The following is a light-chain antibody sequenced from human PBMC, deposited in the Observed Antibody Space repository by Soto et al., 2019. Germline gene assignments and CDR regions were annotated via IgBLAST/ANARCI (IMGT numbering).Light chain of an antibody. J-gene: IGKJ2*01. CDR2: GAS. CDR1: QTINRN. Sequence: DIQMTQSPSSLSASVGDRVTITCRASQTINRNLNWYQQKPGKAPKLLIYGASSLQSGVPSSFSCSGSGTDFTLTISSLQPEDFATYYCQQTYSTPDTFGQGTKL. CDR3: QQTYSTPDT. V-gene: IGKV1-39*01.